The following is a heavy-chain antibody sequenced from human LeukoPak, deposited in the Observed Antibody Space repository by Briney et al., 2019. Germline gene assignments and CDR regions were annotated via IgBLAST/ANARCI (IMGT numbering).Heavy chain of an antibody. CDR2: INPNTGAT. J-gene: IGHJ4*02. CDR3: ARDRVGSGWPRPWYFEF. CDR1: GYTFTDYY. Sequence: GASVTVSFKPSGYTFTDYYLHWVRQAPGQGLEWMGWINPNTGATIYAEKFQGRVTMTRDTSIDTAYMEMRSLRSDDTAVYYCARDRVGSGWPRPWYFEFGGQGTLITVSS. V-gene: IGHV1-2*02. D-gene: IGHD6-19*01.